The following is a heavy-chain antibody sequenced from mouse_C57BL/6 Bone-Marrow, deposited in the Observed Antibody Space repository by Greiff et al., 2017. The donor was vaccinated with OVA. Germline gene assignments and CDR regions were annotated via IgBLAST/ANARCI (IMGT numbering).Heavy chain of an antibody. V-gene: IGHV3-1*01. J-gene: IGHJ3*01. CDR2: ISYSGST. Sequence: VQLQQSGPGMVKPSQSLSLTCTVTGYSITSGYDWHWIRHFPGNKLEWMGYISYSGSTNYNPSLKSRISITHDTSKNHFFLKLNSVTTEDTATYYCAREGAWFAYWGQGTLVTVSA. CDR3: AREGAWFAY. CDR1: GYSITSGYD.